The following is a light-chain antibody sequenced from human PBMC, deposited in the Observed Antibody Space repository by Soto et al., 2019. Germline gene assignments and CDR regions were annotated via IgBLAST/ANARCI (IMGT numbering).Light chain of an antibody. Sequence: QSVLTQPASVSGSPGQSITISCTGTSSEVGAYNYVSWYQQHPGKAPKLMIYDVSNRPSGVFNRFSGSKSGNTASLTISGLQAEDEADYYCSSHTRRNTRVFGTGTKVTVL. CDR1: SSEVGAYNY. J-gene: IGLJ1*01. V-gene: IGLV2-14*01. CDR2: DVS. CDR3: SSHTRRNTRV.